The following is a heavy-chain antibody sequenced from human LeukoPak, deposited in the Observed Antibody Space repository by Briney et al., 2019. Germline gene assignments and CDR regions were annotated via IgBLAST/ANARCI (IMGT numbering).Heavy chain of an antibody. CDR3: ARNSRVASTSGLNY. D-gene: IGHD4-23*01. J-gene: IGHJ4*02. CDR1: GGTFSSYP. Sequence: ASVKVSCKASGGTFSSYPFTWVRQAPGQGLEWMGEITPIFGAANYAQTFQGRVTITADESTSTVFMELSSLRSDDAAFYYCARNSRVASTSGLNYWGQGTLVTVSS. CDR2: ITPIFGAA. V-gene: IGHV1-69*13.